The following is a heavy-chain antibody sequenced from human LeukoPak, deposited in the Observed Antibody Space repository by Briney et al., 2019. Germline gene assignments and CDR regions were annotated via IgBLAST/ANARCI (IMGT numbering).Heavy chain of an antibody. Sequence: PGGSLRLSCAASGFTFDDYGMSWVRHAPGEGLEWVSGINWNGGSTGYADSVKGRFTISRDNAKNSLYLQMNGLRAEDMALYYCAKDMSYGGYSGYDYWGQGTLVTVSS. D-gene: IGHD5-12*01. CDR1: GFTFDDYG. V-gene: IGHV3-20*04. CDR2: INWNGGST. J-gene: IGHJ4*02. CDR3: AKDMSYGGYSGYDY.